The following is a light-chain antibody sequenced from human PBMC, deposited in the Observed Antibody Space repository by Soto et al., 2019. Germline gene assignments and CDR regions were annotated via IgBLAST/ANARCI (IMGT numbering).Light chain of an antibody. Sequence: EIVLTQSPATLSLSPGESATLSCRATRSVSSYLAWYQQKPGQAPRLLIYDASSRPTDIPARFSGSGSGTDFTLTISSLEPEDFAIYYCQQRSNWITFGQGTRLEIK. V-gene: IGKV3-11*01. CDR2: DAS. CDR1: RSVSSY. CDR3: QQRSNWIT. J-gene: IGKJ5*01.